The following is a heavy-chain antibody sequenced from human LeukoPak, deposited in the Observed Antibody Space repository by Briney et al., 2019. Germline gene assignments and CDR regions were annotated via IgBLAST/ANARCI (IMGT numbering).Heavy chain of an antibody. D-gene: IGHD2-2*01. CDR3: ARVGGDLLVAGRYRYYMDV. Sequence: ASVKVSCKASGYTFTSRGITWVRQAPGQGLEWLGWISAYNGQTNYAQKFQDRVTMTTDTSTRTAYMDLRSLRSDDTAVYYCARVGGDLLVAGRYRYYMDVWGKGTTVTVSS. V-gene: IGHV1-18*01. CDR1: GYTFTSRG. J-gene: IGHJ6*03. CDR2: ISAYNGQT.